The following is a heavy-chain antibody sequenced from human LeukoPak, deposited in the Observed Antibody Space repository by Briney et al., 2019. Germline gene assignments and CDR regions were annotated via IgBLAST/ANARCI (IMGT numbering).Heavy chain of an antibody. Sequence: PGGSLRLSCAASGFTFDDYAMHWVRQAPGKGLEWVSGISWNSGSIGYADSVKGRFTISSDNAKNSLYLQMNSLRAEDTALYYCAKSETTYNYYYGMDVWGQGTTVTVSS. V-gene: IGHV3-9*01. J-gene: IGHJ6*02. CDR2: ISWNSGSI. D-gene: IGHD1-1*01. CDR3: AKSETTYNYYYGMDV. CDR1: GFTFDDYA.